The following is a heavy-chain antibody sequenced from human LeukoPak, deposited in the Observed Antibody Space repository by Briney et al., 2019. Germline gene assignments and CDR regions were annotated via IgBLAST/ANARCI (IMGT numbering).Heavy chain of an antibody. Sequence: SETLSLTCTVSGGSISSGSYYWSWIRQPAGKGLEWIGRIYTSGSTNYNPSLKSRVTISVDTSKNQFSLKLSSVTAADTAVYYCARDRIGGLFGVDMDVWGKGTTVTVSS. D-gene: IGHD3-3*01. CDR2: IYTSGST. CDR3: ARDRIGGLFGVDMDV. J-gene: IGHJ6*03. V-gene: IGHV4-61*02. CDR1: GGSISSGSYY.